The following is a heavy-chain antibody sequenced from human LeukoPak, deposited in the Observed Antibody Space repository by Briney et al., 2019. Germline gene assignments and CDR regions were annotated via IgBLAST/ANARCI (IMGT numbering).Heavy chain of an antibody. CDR1: DDSISRDF. V-gene: IGHV4-59*01. D-gene: IGHD5-18*01. J-gene: IGHJ6*02. CDR2: IRYSGRT. Sequence: SETLSLTCTASDDSISRDFWTWIRQPPGKGLEWIGYIRYSGRTEYNPSLKSRVTISIQTSKNQFSLKLTSVTAADTAVYYCARDQGYTAMGQYYYYGMDVWGQGTTVTVSS. CDR3: ARDQGYTAMGQYYYYGMDV.